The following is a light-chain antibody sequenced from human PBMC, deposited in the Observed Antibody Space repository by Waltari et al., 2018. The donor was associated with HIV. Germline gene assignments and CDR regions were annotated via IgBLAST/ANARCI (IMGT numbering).Light chain of an antibody. V-gene: IGLV6-57*03. CDR3: QSFDTTNHWV. Sequence: FMLTLPHSVSESPGKTVIISCTRDSGNIATNHVQWFQRRPGSAPTTLLYEDRRRPSGVPDRFSGSIDRSSNSASLTISGVMTEDEADYYCQSFDTTNHWVFGGGTKLTVL. J-gene: IGLJ3*02. CDR2: EDR. CDR1: SGNIATNH.